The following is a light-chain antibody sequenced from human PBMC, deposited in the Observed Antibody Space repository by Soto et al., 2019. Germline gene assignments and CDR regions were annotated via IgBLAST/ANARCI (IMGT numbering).Light chain of an antibody. J-gene: IGKJ1*01. V-gene: IGKV1-39*01. CDR1: QSFSSF. Sequence: DIQMTQSPSSLSASVGDIVTITCRASQSFSSFLNWYQQKPGKPPKLLIYAASSLQSGVPSRFSGSGSGTNFTLTISSLQPEDFATYYCQQSYSAPWTFGQGTTVEIK. CDR2: AAS. CDR3: QQSYSAPWT.